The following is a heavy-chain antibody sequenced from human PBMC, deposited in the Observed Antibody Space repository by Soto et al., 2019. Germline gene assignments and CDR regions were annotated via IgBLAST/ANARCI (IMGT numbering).Heavy chain of an antibody. Sequence: ASVKVSCKVSGYTLTELSMHWVRQAPGKGLEWMGGFDPEDGETIYAQKFQGRVTMTEDTSTDTAYMELSSLRSEDTAVYYCATLLADCSSTSCYASLDVWGKGTTVTVSS. D-gene: IGHD2-2*01. CDR2: FDPEDGET. CDR3: ATLLADCSSTSCYASLDV. CDR1: GYTLTELS. J-gene: IGHJ6*04. V-gene: IGHV1-24*01.